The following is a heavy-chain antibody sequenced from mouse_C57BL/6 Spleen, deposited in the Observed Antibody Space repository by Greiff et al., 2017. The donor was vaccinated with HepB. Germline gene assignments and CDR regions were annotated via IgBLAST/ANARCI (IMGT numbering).Heavy chain of an antibody. CDR1: GFTFSSYA. D-gene: IGHD1-1*01. CDR3: ARDPFYYGRLFYAMDY. V-gene: IGHV5-4*01. Sequence: EVNVVESGGGLVKPGGSLKLSCAASGFTFSSYAMSWVRQTPEKRLEWVATISDGGSYTYYPDNVKGRFTISRDNAKNNLYLQMSHLKSEDTAMYYCARDPFYYGRLFYAMDYWGQGTSVTVSS. CDR2: ISDGGSYT. J-gene: IGHJ4*01.